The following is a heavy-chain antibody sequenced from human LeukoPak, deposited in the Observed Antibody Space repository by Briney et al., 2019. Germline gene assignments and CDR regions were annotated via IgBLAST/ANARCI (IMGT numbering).Heavy chain of an antibody. CDR2: ISYDGSNK. CDR3: AKDGGYSSSWSSLDY. V-gene: IGHV3-30*18. CDR1: GFTFSSYG. Sequence: GGSLRLSCAASGFTFSSYGLHWVRQAPGKGLEWVAVISYDGSNKYYADSVKGRFTISRDNSKNTLYLQMNSLRAEDTAVYYCAKDGGYSSSWSSLDYWGQGTLVTVSS. J-gene: IGHJ4*02. D-gene: IGHD6-13*01.